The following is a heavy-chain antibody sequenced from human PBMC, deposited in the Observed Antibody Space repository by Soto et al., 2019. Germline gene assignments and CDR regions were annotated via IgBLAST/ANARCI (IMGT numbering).Heavy chain of an antibody. CDR3: ARIKIWGSYREPFDY. J-gene: IGHJ4*02. V-gene: IGHV1-2*02. D-gene: IGHD3-16*02. CDR1: GYTFTGYY. CDR2: INPNSGGT. Sequence: GASVKVSCKASGYTFTGYYMHWVRQAPGQGLEWMGWINPNSGGTNYAQKFQGRVTMTRDTSISTAYMELSRLRSDDTAVYHCARIKIWGSYREPFDYWGQGTLVTVSS.